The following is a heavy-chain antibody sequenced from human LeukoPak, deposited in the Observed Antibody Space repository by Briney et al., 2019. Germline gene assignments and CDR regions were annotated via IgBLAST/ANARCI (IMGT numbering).Heavy chain of an antibody. V-gene: IGHV3-48*03. D-gene: IGHD5-18*01. CDR3: ARDRGLGTAMVIDY. CDR1: GFTFSSYE. Sequence: PGGSLRLSCAASGFTFSSYEMNWVRQAPGKGLEWVSYISSSGSTIYYADSGKGRFTISRDNDKNSLYLQMNSLRAEDTAVYYCARDRGLGTAMVIDYWGQGTLVTVSS. J-gene: IGHJ4*02. CDR2: ISSSGSTI.